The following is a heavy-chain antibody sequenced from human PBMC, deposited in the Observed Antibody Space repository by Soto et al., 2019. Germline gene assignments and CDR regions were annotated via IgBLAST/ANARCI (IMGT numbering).Heavy chain of an antibody. V-gene: IGHV2-5*02. J-gene: IGHJ4*02. CDR1: GFSLSTSGVG. CDR2: IYWDDDK. CDR3: AHSDGSYTSSGYYEERYYFDY. D-gene: IGHD3-22*01. Sequence: QITLKESGPTLVKPTQTLTLTCTFSGFSLSTSGVGVGWIRQPPGKALEWLALIYWDDDKRYSPSLKSRLTLTKQPYKNPVVLTMTNMDPVDTATYYCAHSDGSYTSSGYYEERYYFDYWGQGTLVTVSS.